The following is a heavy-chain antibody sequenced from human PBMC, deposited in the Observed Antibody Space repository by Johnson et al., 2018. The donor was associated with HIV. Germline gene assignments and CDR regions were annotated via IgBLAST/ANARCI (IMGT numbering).Heavy chain of an antibody. CDR3: ARAGGSGDAFDI. J-gene: IGHJ3*02. D-gene: IGHD3-10*01. CDR1: GFTFSSYG. CDR2: IRYDGSNK. V-gene: IGHV3-30*02. Sequence: QVQLVESGGGVVQPGGSLRLSCAASGFTFSSYGMHWVRQAPGKGLEWVAFIRYDGSNKYYADSVKGRFTISRDNSKNTLYLQMNSLRAGDTAVYYCARAGGSGDAFDIWGQGTMVTVSS.